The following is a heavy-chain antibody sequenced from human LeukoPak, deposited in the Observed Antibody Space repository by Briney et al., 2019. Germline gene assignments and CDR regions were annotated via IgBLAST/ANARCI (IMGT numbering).Heavy chain of an antibody. CDR2: IHTSGST. J-gene: IGHJ4*02. CDR1: GGSLSHYH. D-gene: IGHD6-19*01. CDR3: ARRDISSGWSFDY. Sequence: SETLSLTCTVSGGSLSHYHWSWIRQPAGKGLEWIGQIHTSGSTNYNPPLKSRVTVSIDTPENQLSLTIRSVTAADTAIYYCARRDISSGWSFDYWGQGTLVTVSS. V-gene: IGHV4-4*07.